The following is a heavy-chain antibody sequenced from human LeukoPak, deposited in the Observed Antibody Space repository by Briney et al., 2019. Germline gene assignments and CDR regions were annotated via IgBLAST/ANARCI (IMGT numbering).Heavy chain of an antibody. CDR3: ATVSGIQLWSWPDVFDI. CDR2: ISSSSSTI. Sequence: GGSLRLSCAASGFTFSSYSMNWVRQAPGKGLEWLSYISSSSSTIYYADSVKGRFTISRDNAKNSLYLQMNSLRAEDTAVYHCATVSGIQLWSWPDVFDIWGQGTMVTVSS. D-gene: IGHD5-18*01. V-gene: IGHV3-48*01. J-gene: IGHJ3*02. CDR1: GFTFSSYS.